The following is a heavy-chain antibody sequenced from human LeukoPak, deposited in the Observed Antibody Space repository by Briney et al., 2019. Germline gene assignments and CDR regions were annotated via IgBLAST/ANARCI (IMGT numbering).Heavy chain of an antibody. V-gene: IGHV1-18*01. CDR3: ARASDDILTGYFDY. J-gene: IGHJ4*02. CDR1: GYTFTSYG. D-gene: IGHD3-9*01. Sequence: ASVKVPCKASGYTFTSYGISWVRQAPGQGLEWMGWISAYNGNTNYAQKLQGRVTMTTDTSTSTAYMELRSLRSDDTAVYYCARASDDILTGYFDYWGQGTLVTVSS. CDR2: ISAYNGNT.